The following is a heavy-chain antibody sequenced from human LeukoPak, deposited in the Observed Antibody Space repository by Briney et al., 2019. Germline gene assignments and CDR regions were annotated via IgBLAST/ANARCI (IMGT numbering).Heavy chain of an antibody. J-gene: IGHJ6*02. CDR2: IWYDGSNK. Sequence: GRSLRLSCAASEFTFSSYGMHWVRQAPGKGLEWVAVIWYDGSNKYYADSVKGRFTISRDNSKNTLYLQMNSLRAEDTAVYYCARGDFPVWGQGTTVTVSS. CDR3: ARGDFPV. V-gene: IGHV3-33*01. D-gene: IGHD3-3*01. CDR1: EFTFSSYG.